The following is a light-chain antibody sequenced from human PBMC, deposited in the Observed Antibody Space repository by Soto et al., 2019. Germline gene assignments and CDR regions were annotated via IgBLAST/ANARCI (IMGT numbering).Light chain of an antibody. CDR3: QQYGSSPLT. CDR2: GAS. CDR1: QSVSSSY. J-gene: IGKJ4*01. Sequence: EIVLTQSPGTLSLSPGERATLSCRSSQSVSSSYLAWYQQKPGQAPRLLIYGASSRATGIPDRFSGSGSGTDFTLTISRLEPEDFAVYYCQQYGSSPLTFGGGTTVAIK. V-gene: IGKV3-20*01.